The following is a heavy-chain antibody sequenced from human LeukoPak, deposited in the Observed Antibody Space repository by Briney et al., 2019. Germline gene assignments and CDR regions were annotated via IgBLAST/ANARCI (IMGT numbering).Heavy chain of an antibody. V-gene: IGHV1-8*01. D-gene: IGHD1-1*01. Sequence: ASVLVSCKASGYTFRIHDFNWVRQAPGQGLEWMGWVSPKTGRTGYAQKFQGRVYMTTNASLSTAYMELSSLRPDDTAVYFCARESERNDGWFDPWGQGTLVTVSS. CDR3: ARESERNDGWFDP. J-gene: IGHJ5*02. CDR2: VSPKTGRT. CDR1: GYTFRIHD.